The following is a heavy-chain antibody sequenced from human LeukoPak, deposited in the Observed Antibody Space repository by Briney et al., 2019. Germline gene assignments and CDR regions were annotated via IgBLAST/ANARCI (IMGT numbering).Heavy chain of an antibody. CDR2: INHSGST. D-gene: IGHD6-19*01. J-gene: IGHJ4*02. CDR1: GGSFSGYY. Sequence: SETLSLTCAVYGGSFSGYYWSWIRQPPGKGLEWIGEINHSGSTNYNPSLKRRVTISVDTSKNQFSLKLSSVTAADTAVYYCARDYTGYSSGWSFDYWGQGTLVTASS. CDR3: ARDYTGYSSGWSFDY. V-gene: IGHV4-34*01.